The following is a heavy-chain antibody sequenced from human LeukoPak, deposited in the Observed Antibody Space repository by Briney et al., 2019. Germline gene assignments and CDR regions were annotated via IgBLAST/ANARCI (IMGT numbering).Heavy chain of an antibody. Sequence: SETLSLTCTVSGGSISSSSYYWGWIRQPPGKGLEWIGSIYYSGSTYYNPSLKSRVTISVDTSKNQFSLKLSSVTAADTAVYYCARSERYYDFWSGHNWFDPWGQGTLVTVSS. V-gene: IGHV4-39*01. CDR1: GGSISSSSYY. CDR2: IYYSGST. CDR3: ARSERYYDFWSGHNWFDP. J-gene: IGHJ5*02. D-gene: IGHD3-3*01.